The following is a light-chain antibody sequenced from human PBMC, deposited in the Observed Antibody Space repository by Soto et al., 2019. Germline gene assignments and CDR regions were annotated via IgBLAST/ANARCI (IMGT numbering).Light chain of an antibody. Sequence: DIQMNQSPSTLSASVGDRVTITCRASQSISTCLAWYQQNPGKAPKLLIYAAYNLQSGVRSRVSGSGSGTDFTLTISCLQSEDFATYYCQQYYSFTRTFGQGTKVDIK. V-gene: IGKV1-5*01. CDR2: AAY. CDR1: QSISTC. J-gene: IGKJ1*01. CDR3: QQYYSFTRT.